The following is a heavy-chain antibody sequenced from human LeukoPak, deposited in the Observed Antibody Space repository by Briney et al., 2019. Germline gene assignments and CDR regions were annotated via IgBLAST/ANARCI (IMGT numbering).Heavy chain of an antibody. V-gene: IGHV3-30*18. CDR1: GFSFSSYG. Sequence: QPGRSLRLSCAASGFSFSSYGMHWVRQAPGKGLEWVAVISYDGSNKYYADSVKGRFTISRDNSKNTLYLQMNSLRAEDTAVYYCAKEGMQQLVHAFDYWGQGTLVTVSS. CDR2: ISYDGSNK. J-gene: IGHJ4*02. D-gene: IGHD6-13*01. CDR3: AKEGMQQLVHAFDY.